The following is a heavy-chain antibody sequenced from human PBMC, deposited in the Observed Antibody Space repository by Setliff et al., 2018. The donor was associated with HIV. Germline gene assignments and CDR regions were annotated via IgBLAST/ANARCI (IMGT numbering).Heavy chain of an antibody. CDR1: GGSICSSNYY. D-gene: IGHD3-10*01. Sequence: TLSLTCTVSGGSICSSNYYWGWIRQPPGKGLQWIGSIYDTGSTYYNPSLKSRVTISVDTSKNQFSLNLSSVTATDTAVYYCARRNTMVRGIIIDPYDAFDMWGQGTVVTVSS. J-gene: IGHJ3*02. V-gene: IGHV4-39*01. CDR2: IYDTGST. CDR3: ARRNTMVRGIIIDPYDAFDM.